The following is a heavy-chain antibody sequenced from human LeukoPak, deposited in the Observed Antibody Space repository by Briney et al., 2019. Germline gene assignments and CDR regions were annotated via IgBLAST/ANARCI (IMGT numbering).Heavy chain of an antibody. CDR1: GYSFTTYW. CDR3: ARRLAAMATVWFDP. Sequence: GESLKISCKGSGYSFTTYWIGWVRHMPGKGLEWMGIIYPGDSDTRYSPSFQGQVTISADKSISTAYLQWSSLKASDTAMYFCARRLAAMATVWFDPWGQGTLVTVSS. J-gene: IGHJ5*02. CDR2: IYPGDSDT. V-gene: IGHV5-51*01. D-gene: IGHD5-18*01.